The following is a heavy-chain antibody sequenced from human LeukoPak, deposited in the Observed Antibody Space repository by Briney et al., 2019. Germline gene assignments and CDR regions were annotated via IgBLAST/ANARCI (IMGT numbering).Heavy chain of an antibody. D-gene: IGHD6-13*01. CDR2: INPNSGGT. V-gene: IGHV1-2*02. CDR1: GYTFTGYY. Sequence: ASVKVSCKPSGYTFTGYYMHWVRQSPGQGLEWMGWINPNSGGTNYAQKLQGRVTMTRDTANSTPYMELSRLRSDDTAVYYCAREAHSSSWYGDWGQGTLVTVSS. CDR3: AREAHSSSWYGD. J-gene: IGHJ4*02.